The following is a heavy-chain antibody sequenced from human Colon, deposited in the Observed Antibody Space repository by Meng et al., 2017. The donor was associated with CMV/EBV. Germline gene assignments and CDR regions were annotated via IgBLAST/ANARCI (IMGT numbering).Heavy chain of an antibody. CDR1: GFIFSRYD. CDR2: IGAGYDT. Sequence: GGSLRLSCAASGFIFSRYDMHWVRLAAGKGLEWVSAIGAGYDTYYSGSVKGRFTISRENAKNSLYLQMDSLRAGDTAVYYCAREGQGPTHWLGPLDSWGQGTLVTVSS. D-gene: IGHD1-1*01. CDR3: AREGQGPTHWLGPLDS. V-gene: IGHV3-13*01. J-gene: IGHJ4*02.